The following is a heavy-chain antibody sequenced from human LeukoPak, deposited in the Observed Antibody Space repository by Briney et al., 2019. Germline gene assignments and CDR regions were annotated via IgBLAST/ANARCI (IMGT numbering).Heavy chain of an antibody. CDR1: GYSISNGYY. Sequence: SETLSLTCAVSGYSISNGYYWVWIRQPPGRGLEWIGSLYHSDSAYYNTSLRSRVSMSVDTSKNQFSLTLTFVTAADAAVYYCARQHDSYYYYYIDVWGSGTTVIVSS. CDR2: LYHSDSA. V-gene: IGHV4-38-2*01. J-gene: IGHJ6*03. CDR3: ARQHDSYYYYYIDV.